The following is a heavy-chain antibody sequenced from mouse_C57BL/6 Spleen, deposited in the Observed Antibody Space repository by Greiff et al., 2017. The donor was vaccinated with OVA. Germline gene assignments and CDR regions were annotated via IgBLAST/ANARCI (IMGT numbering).Heavy chain of an antibody. Sequence: EVKVVESGEGLVKPGGSLKLSCAASGFTFSSYAMSWVRQTPEKRLEWVAYISSGGDYIYYADTVKGRFTISRDNARNTLYLQMSSLKSEDTAMYYCTSLIPTVVAPDYWGQGTTLTVSS. CDR3: TSLIPTVVAPDY. CDR2: ISSGGDYI. CDR1: GFTFSSYA. D-gene: IGHD1-1*01. V-gene: IGHV5-9-1*02. J-gene: IGHJ2*01.